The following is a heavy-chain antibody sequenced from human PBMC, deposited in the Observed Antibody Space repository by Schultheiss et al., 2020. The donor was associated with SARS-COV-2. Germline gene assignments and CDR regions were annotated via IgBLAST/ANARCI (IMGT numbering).Heavy chain of an antibody. CDR3: ANDIAAQTVD. Sequence: GESLKISCAASGFTFSSYSMNWVRQAPGKGLEWVSAISGSGGSTYYADSVKGRFTISRDNSKNTLYLQMNSLRAEDTAVYYCANDIAAQTVDWGQGTLVTVSS. V-gene: IGHV3-23*01. CDR2: ISGSGGST. J-gene: IGHJ4*02. D-gene: IGHD6-6*01. CDR1: GFTFSSYS.